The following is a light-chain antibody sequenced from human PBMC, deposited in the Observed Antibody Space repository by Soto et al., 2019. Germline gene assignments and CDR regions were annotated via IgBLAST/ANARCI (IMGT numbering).Light chain of an antibody. CDR1: QSISSY. CDR3: QQSYSTPIT. Sequence: DIQMTQSPSSLSASVGDRVTIICRASQSISSYLNWYQQKPGKAPKVLVYAASSLKSGVPSRFSSSGSGTDFPLTISSLQPEDYATYYCQQSYSTPITFGQGTRLEIK. J-gene: IGKJ5*01. CDR2: AAS. V-gene: IGKV1-39*01.